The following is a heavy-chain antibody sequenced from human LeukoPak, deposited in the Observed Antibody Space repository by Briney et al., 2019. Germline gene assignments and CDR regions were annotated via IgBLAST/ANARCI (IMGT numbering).Heavy chain of an antibody. J-gene: IGHJ4*02. CDR3: AREGVVTAHMDY. D-gene: IGHD2-21*02. CDR2: IYYSGSA. Sequence: SETLSLTCTVSGDSINNGDYYWSWIRQPPGKGLEWIGYIYYSGSAYYTPSLRGRASISIDTSKNQFSLNLKSVTAADTAVYYCAREGVVTAHMDYWGQGALVTVSS. V-gene: IGHV4-30-4*01. CDR1: GDSINNGDYY.